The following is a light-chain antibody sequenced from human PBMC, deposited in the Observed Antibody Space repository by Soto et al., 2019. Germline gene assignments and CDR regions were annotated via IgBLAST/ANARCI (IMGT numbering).Light chain of an antibody. CDR1: QGISNY. CDR3: QKYNSAPWT. Sequence: DIQMTQSPVSLSASVGDRVTITCRASQGISNYLAWYQQKPGKVPKLLIYAASTLQSGVPSRFSGSGSGAEFTLTISGLQPEDVASYYCQKYNSAPWTFGQGIKVETK. J-gene: IGKJ1*01. V-gene: IGKV1-27*01. CDR2: AAS.